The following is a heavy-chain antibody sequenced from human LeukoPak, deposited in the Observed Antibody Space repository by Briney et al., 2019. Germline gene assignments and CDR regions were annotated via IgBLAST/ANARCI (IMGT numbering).Heavy chain of an antibody. J-gene: IGHJ5*02. CDR2: INHSGST. Sequence: SETLSLTCAVYGGSFSGYYWSWIRQPPGRGLEWIGDINHSGSTNYNPSLKSRVTISVDTSKNQFSLKLSSVAAADTAVYYCARGGASGSYRRRRWFDPWGQGTLVTVSS. CDR3: ARGGASGSYRRRRWFDP. D-gene: IGHD1-26*01. V-gene: IGHV4-34*01. CDR1: GGSFSGYY.